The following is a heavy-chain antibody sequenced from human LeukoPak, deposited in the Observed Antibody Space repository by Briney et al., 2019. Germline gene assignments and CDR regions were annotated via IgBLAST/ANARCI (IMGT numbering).Heavy chain of an antibody. D-gene: IGHD6-6*01. CDR3: AKDRESSSRPYFFDY. CDR1: GFTFSSYA. CDR2: ISGSGGST. V-gene: IGHV3-23*01. Sequence: GGSLRLSCAASGFTFSSYAMSWVRQAPGKGLEWVSAISGSGGSTYYADSVKGRFTISRDDSKNTLYLQMNSLRAEDTAVYYCAKDRESSSRPYFFDYWGQGTLVTVSS. J-gene: IGHJ4*02.